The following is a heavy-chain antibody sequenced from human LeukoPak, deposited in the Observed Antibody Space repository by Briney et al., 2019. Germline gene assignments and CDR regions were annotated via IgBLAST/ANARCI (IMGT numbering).Heavy chain of an antibody. Sequence: SETLSLTCAVSSDFFTTSHWWSWVRQPPGKGLEWIGEISEGGMTNYNPSLQSRVTMSLDKSKRQFSLKLTSVTAADTATYFCARVIPHGWRQNDFWGQGTLVTVSS. CDR3: ARVIPHGWRQNDF. CDR1: SDFFTTSHW. CDR2: ISEGGMT. V-gene: IGHV4-4*02. D-gene: IGHD3-3*01. J-gene: IGHJ4*02.